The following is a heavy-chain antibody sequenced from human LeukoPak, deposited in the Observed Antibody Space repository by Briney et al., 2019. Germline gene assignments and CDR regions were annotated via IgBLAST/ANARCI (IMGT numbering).Heavy chain of an antibody. J-gene: IGHJ5*02. D-gene: IGHD4-23*01. CDR3: AGDPGQGTTVVTPYNWFDP. Sequence: ASVKVSCKASGYTFTSYYMHWVRQAHGQGLEWMGIINPSGGSTSYAQKFQGRVTMTRDMSTSTVYMELSSLRSEDTAVYYCAGDPGQGTTVVTPYNWFDPWGQGTLVTVSS. V-gene: IGHV1-46*01. CDR2: INPSGGST. CDR1: GYTFTSYY.